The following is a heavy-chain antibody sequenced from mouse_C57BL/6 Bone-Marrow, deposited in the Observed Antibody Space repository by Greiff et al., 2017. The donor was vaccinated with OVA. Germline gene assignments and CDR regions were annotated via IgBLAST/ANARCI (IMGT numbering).Heavy chain of an antibody. V-gene: IGHV1-81*01. J-gene: IGHJ1*03. CDR3: ARESKNWYFDV. Sequence: QVQLQHSGAELARPGASVKLSCKASGYTFTSYGISWVKQRTGQGLEWIGEIYPRSGNTYYNEKFKGKATLTADKSSSTAYMELRSLTSEDSAVYFCARESKNWYFDVWGTGTTVTVSS. CDR1: GYTFTSYG. D-gene: IGHD2-5*01. CDR2: IYPRSGNT.